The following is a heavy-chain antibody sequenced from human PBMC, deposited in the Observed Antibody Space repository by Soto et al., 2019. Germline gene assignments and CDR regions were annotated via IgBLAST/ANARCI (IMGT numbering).Heavy chain of an antibody. J-gene: IGHJ6*02. CDR1: GGSISSGGYS. D-gene: IGHD5-12*01. V-gene: IGHV4-30-2*01. Sequence: SETLSLTCAVSGGSISSGGYSWSWIRQPPGKGLEWIGYIYHSGSTYYNPSLKSRVTISVDRSKNQFSLKLSSVTAADTAVYYCARGRYSGYDSTSGYYYYGIGVWGQGTTVTVSS. CDR3: ARGRYSGYDSTSGYYYYGIGV. CDR2: IYHSGST.